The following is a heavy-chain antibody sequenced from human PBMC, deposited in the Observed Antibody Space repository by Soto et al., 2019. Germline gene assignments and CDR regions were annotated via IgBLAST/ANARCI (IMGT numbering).Heavy chain of an antibody. D-gene: IGHD2-8*01. V-gene: IGHV1-2*04. Sequence: QVQLVQSGAEVKKPGASVKVSCKASGYTFTGYYMHWVRQAPGQGLEWMGWINPNSGGTNYAQKVQGWVTKTRETSISTAYLELSRPRSDDTAVYYCARGAPYCTNGVCYTNWFDPWGQGTLVTVSS. CDR3: ARGAPYCTNGVCYTNWFDP. CDR2: INPNSGGT. J-gene: IGHJ5*02. CDR1: GYTFTGYY.